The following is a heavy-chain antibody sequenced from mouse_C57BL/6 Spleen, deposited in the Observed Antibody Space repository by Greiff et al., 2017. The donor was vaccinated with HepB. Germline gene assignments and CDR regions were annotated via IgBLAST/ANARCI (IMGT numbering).Heavy chain of an antibody. CDR2: IHPNSGST. V-gene: IGHV1-64*01. J-gene: IGHJ1*03. Sequence: QVQLQQSGAELVKPGASVKLSCKASGYTFTSYWMHWVKQRPGQGLEWIGMIHPNSGSTNYNEKFKSKATLTVDKSSSTAYMQLSSLTSEDSAVYYCAPTGTSPYFDVWGTGTTVTVSS. CDR3: APTGTSPYFDV. CDR1: GYTFTSYW. D-gene: IGHD4-1*02.